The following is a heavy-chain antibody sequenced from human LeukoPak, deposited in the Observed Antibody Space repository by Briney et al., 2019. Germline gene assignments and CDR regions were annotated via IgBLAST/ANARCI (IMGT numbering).Heavy chain of an antibody. CDR2: ISYDGSNK. D-gene: IGHD3-22*01. V-gene: IGHV3-30-3*01. CDR1: GFTFSSYA. J-gene: IGHJ4*02. CDR3: ARGGYYYDSSGYPY. Sequence: GGSLRLSCAASGFTFSSYAMHWVRQAPGKGLEWVAVISYDGSNKYYADSVKGRFTISRDNSKNTLYLQMNSLRAEDTAVYYCARGGYYYDSSGYPYWGQGTLVTVSS.